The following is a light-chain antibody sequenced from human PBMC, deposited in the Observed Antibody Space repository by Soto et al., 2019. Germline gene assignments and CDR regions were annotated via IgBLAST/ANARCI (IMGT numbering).Light chain of an antibody. CDR2: GAS. Sequence: EIVMTQSPATLSVSPGERATLSCRASQSVSSNLAWYQQKPGQAPRLLIYGASTRATGIPARFSGRGSGTEITLTRSSLQYEDFAVYYCQQYNNWPPLTLGQGTRLEIK. CDR1: QSVSSN. CDR3: QQYNNWPPLT. J-gene: IGKJ5*01. V-gene: IGKV3-15*01.